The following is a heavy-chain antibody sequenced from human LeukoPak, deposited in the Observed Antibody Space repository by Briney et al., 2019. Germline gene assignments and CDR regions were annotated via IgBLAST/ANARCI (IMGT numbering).Heavy chain of an antibody. CDR1: GYTFTSYY. D-gene: IGHD5-24*01. CDR3: AREMATIGSAFDI. CDR2: INPSGGST. Sequence: ASVKVSCKASGYTFTSYYMHWVRQAPGQGLEWMGIINPSGGSTSYALKFQGRVTMTRDMSTSTVYMELSSLRSEDAAVYYCAREMATIGSAFDIWGQGTMVTVSS. J-gene: IGHJ3*02. V-gene: IGHV1-46*01.